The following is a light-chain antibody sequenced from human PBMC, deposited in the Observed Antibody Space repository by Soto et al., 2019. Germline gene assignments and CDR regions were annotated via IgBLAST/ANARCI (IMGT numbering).Light chain of an antibody. Sequence: EIVMTQSPATLSVSPGERAALSCRASRSVSSNLAWYQQKPGQAPRLLIYGASTRATGIPARFSGSGSGTEFTLTISSLQRDDFGIYYCQQYSRLWSFGQGTKVDIK. J-gene: IGKJ1*01. CDR2: GAS. CDR1: RSVSSN. V-gene: IGKV3-15*01. CDR3: QQYSRLWS.